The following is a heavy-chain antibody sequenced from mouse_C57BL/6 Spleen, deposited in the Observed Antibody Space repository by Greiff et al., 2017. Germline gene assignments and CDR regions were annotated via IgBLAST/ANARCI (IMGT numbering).Heavy chain of an antibody. CDR1: GFTFSSYA. D-gene: IGHD2-3*01. V-gene: IGHV5-4*03. J-gene: IGHJ3*01. Sequence: EVMLVESGGGLVKPGGSLKLSCAASGFTFSSYAMSWVRQTPEKRLEWVATISDGGSYTYYPDNVKGRFTISRDNAKNNLYLQMSHLKSEDTAMYYCARKGDGYYWFAYWGQGTLVTVSA. CDR3: ARKGDGYYWFAY. CDR2: ISDGGSYT.